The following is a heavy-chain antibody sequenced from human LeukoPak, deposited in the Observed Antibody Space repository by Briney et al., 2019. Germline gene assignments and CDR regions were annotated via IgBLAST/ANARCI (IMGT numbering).Heavy chain of an antibody. Sequence: ASVKVSCKASGYTFTGYYMHWVRQAPGQGLEWMGWINPNSGGTNYAQKLQGRVTMTTDTSTSTAYMELRSLRSDDTAVYYCARGIAVAGTRGDAFDIWGQGTMVTVSS. CDR3: ARGIAVAGTRGDAFDI. V-gene: IGHV1-2*02. CDR2: INPNSGGT. J-gene: IGHJ3*02. D-gene: IGHD6-19*01. CDR1: GYTFTGYY.